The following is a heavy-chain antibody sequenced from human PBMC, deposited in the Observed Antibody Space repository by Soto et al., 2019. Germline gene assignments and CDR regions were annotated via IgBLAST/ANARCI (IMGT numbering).Heavy chain of an antibody. J-gene: IGHJ2*01. CDR1: GHTLTELS. CDR3: ATEKRAIHWGGYRDTYWYFDL. Sequence: ASVKVSCKVSGHTLTELSMHWVRQAPGKGLEWMGGFDPEDGETIYAQKFQGRVTMTEDTSTDTAYMELSSLRSEDTAVYYCATEKRAIHWGGYRDTYWYFDLWGRGTLVTVSS. CDR2: FDPEDGET. D-gene: IGHD3-16*02. V-gene: IGHV1-24*01.